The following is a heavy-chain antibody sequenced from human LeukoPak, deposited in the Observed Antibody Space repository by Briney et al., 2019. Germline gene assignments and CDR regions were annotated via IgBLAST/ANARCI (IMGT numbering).Heavy chain of an antibody. J-gene: IGHJ5*02. CDR1: GGSMSSYY. D-gene: IGHD3-16*01. V-gene: IGHV4-59*01. CDR2: IFYSGGT. CDR3: ARLFSFPLRAPFDP. Sequence: SETLSLTCTVSGGSMSSYYWSWIRQPPGKGLEWIGYIFYSGGTNYNPSLKSRVTISVDTSKNQFSLKLSSVTAADTAVYYCARLFSFPLRAPFDPWGQGTLVTVSS.